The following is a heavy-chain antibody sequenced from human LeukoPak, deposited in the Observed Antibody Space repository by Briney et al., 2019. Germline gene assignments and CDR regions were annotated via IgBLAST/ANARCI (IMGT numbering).Heavy chain of an antibody. J-gene: IGHJ3*02. Sequence: HGESLKISCKGSGYSFTSYWIGWVRQMPGKGLEWMGIIYPGDSDTRYSPSFQGQVTISADKSISTAYLQWRSLKASDTAMYYCARHHSSSWQDDAFDIWGQGTMVTVSS. CDR1: GYSFTSYW. D-gene: IGHD6-13*01. CDR3: ARHHSSSWQDDAFDI. CDR2: IYPGDSDT. V-gene: IGHV5-51*01.